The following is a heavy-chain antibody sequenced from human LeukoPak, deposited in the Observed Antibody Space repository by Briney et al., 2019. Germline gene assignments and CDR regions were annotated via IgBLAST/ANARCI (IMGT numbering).Heavy chain of an antibody. CDR1: GFTFSSYS. Sequence: AGGSLRLSCAASGFTFSSYSMNWVRQAPGKGLEWVSSISSSSSYIYYADSVKGRFTISRDNSKNTLYLQMSSLRAEDTAVYYCVKAYSSSWYYFDYWGQGTLVTVSS. J-gene: IGHJ4*02. V-gene: IGHV3-21*01. CDR2: ISSSSSYI. D-gene: IGHD6-13*01. CDR3: VKAYSSSWYYFDY.